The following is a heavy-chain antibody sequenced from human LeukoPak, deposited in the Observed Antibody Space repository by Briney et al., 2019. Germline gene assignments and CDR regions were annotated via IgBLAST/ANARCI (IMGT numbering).Heavy chain of an antibody. D-gene: IGHD2-2*01. CDR2: IYPGDSDT. CDR3: ARDAQTDGMDV. V-gene: IGHV5-51*01. J-gene: IGHJ6*02. CDR1: GYSFTSYW. Sequence: GESLKISCKGSGYSFTSYWIGWVRQMPGKGLEWMGIIYPGDSDTRYSPSFQGQVTISADKSISTAYLQWGSLKASDSAMYYCARDAQTDGMDVWGQGTTVTVSS.